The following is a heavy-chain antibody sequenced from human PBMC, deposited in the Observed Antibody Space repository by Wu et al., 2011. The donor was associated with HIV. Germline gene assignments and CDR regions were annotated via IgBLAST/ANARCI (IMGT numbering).Heavy chain of an antibody. CDR2: VNPKTGGT. CDR1: GYTFTDYN. J-gene: IGHJ2*01. D-gene: IGHD6-13*01. CDR3: AKVGSGSSWSVPEGTDWYFDL. V-gene: IGHV1-2*02. Sequence: QVQLVQSGAEVKKPGASVKVSCKASGYTFTDYNMHWVRQAPGQGLELMGWVNPKTGGTNYAQKFQGRVTMTREKSINTSYLELRNLRSDDTAVYFCAKVGSGSSWSVPEGTDWYFDLWAVAPWSLSP.